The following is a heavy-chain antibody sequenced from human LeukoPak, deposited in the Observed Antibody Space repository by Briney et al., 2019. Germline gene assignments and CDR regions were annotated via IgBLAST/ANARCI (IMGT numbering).Heavy chain of an antibody. J-gene: IGHJ5*02. Sequence: SETLSLTCAVYGGSFSGYYWSWIRQPPGKGLEWIGEINHSGSTNYNPSLKSRVTISVDTSKNQFSLKLSSVTAADTAVYYCARSQRWLVDWFDPWGQGTLVTVSS. CDR3: ARSQRWLVDWFDP. CDR1: GGSFSGYY. CDR2: INHSGST. D-gene: IGHD6-19*01. V-gene: IGHV4-34*01.